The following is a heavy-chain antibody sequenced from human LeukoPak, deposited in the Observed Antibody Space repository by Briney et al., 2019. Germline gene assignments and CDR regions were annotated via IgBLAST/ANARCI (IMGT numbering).Heavy chain of an antibody. CDR3: AKASAMIVVVSKHFDF. CDR1: GFTFSGYD. D-gene: IGHD3-22*01. Sequence: PGGSLRLSCAASGFTFSGYDMNWVRQAPGKGLEWVSSISGSSSYIYYADSMKGRFTISRDNGKNSLYLQMNSLRAEDTAVYYCAKASAMIVVVSKHFDFWGQGTLVTVSS. CDR2: ISGSSSYI. V-gene: IGHV3-21*04. J-gene: IGHJ4*02.